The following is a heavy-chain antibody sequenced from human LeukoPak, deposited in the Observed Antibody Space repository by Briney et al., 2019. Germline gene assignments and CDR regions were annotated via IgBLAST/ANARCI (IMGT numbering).Heavy chain of an antibody. J-gene: IGHJ4*02. D-gene: IGHD3-10*01. V-gene: IGHV3-74*01. Sequence: PGGSLRLSCAASGFIFSRYWMHWVRQAPGKELVWVSRINNDESITNSADSVKGRFTISRDNAKDMLYLQMDSLRVEDTAIYYCARGPSVLGAIDNWGQGTLVAVSS. CDR2: INNDESIT. CDR1: GFIFSRYW. CDR3: ARGPSVLGAIDN.